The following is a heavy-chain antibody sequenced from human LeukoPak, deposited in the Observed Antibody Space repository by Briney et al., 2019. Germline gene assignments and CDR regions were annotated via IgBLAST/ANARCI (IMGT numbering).Heavy chain of an antibody. J-gene: IGHJ4*02. CDR2: ISGNGGST. Sequence: PGGSLRLSCAASGFTFSSYAMSWVRQAPGKGLEWVSCISGNGGSTYYADSVKGRFTISRDNSKNTLYLQMNSLRAEDTAVYYCAKDLPLGGSYGYYFDYWGQGTLVTVSS. CDR1: GFTFSSYA. V-gene: IGHV3-23*01. D-gene: IGHD1-26*01. CDR3: AKDLPLGGSYGYYFDY.